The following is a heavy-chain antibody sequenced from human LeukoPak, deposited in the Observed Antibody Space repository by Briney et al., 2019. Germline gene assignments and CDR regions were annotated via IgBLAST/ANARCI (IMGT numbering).Heavy chain of an antibody. V-gene: IGHV1-2*02. J-gene: IGHJ4*02. CDR3: ASLGDFFGSGSYAPFDY. D-gene: IGHD3-10*01. CDR1: GYTFTGYY. CDR2: INPNSGGA. Sequence: GASAKVSCKASGYTFTGYYIHWVRQAPGQGLEWMGWINPNSGGANYAQKFQGRVTLTRDTSISAAYMDLHSLRSDDTAVYYCASLGDFFGSGSYAPFDYWGQGSLVTVSS.